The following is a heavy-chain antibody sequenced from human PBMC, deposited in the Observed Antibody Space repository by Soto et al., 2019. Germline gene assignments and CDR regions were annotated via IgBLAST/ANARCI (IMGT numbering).Heavy chain of an antibody. V-gene: IGHV3-13*01. Sequence: GGSLRLSCAASGFTFSSYDMHWVRQATGKGLEWVSAIGTAGDTYYPGSVKGRFTISRENAKNSLYLQMNSLRAEDTAVYYCARASEGHSSGWPIYFQHWGQGTLVTVSS. CDR3: ARASEGHSSGWPIYFQH. J-gene: IGHJ1*01. CDR1: GFTFSSYD. D-gene: IGHD6-19*01. CDR2: IGTAGDT.